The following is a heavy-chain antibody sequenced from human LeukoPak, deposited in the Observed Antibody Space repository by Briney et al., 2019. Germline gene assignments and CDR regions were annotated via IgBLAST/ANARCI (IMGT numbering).Heavy chain of an antibody. CDR3: ARGLDNLDV. V-gene: IGHV3-48*01. Sequence: GGSLRLSCAASRSALISNTIAWVAQAPGKGLEWLSYISGTTSVIYYADSVKGRFILSRDNADNSLYLQIHSLKAEDTAVCYCARGLDNLDVWGKGTTVTVSS. D-gene: IGHD1-1*01. CDR1: RSALISNT. J-gene: IGHJ6*04. CDR2: ISGTTSVI.